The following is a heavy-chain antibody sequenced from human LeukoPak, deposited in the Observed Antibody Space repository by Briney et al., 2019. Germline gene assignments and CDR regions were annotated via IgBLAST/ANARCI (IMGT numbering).Heavy chain of an antibody. D-gene: IGHD3-9*01. Sequence: ASVKVSCKASGYTFTSYAMNWVRQAPGQGLEWMGWINTNTGSPTYAQGFPGRLVFSLDTSVSTAYLQISSLKAEDTAVYYCSSRGGDYDSLTGYYTLHYFYYYYMDVWGKGTTVTVS. CDR1: GYTFTSYA. J-gene: IGHJ6*03. V-gene: IGHV7-4-1*02. CDR3: SSRGGDYDSLTGYYTLHYFYYYYMDV. CDR2: INTNTGSP.